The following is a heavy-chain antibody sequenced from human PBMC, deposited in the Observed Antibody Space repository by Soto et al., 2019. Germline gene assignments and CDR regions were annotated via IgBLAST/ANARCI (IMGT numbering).Heavy chain of an antibody. Sequence: EVQLVESGGGLVQPGRSLRLSCAASGFTFDDYAMHWVRQAPGKGLEWVSGISWNSGRIGYADSVKGRFTISRDNAKNSLYLQMNSLRAEDTALYYCAKDSKAAVISGGGEYWGKGTMVTVSS. V-gene: IGHV3-9*01. CDR3: AKDSKAAVISGGGEY. J-gene: IGHJ4*01. CDR1: GFTFDDYA. CDR2: ISWNSGRI. D-gene: IGHD2-15*01.